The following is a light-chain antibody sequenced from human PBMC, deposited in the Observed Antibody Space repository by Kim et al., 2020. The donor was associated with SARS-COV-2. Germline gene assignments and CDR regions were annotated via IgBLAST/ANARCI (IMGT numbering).Light chain of an antibody. Sequence: EIVLTQSPGTLSLSPGERATLSCRASQTIRADYLAWYQQKPGQAPRLLIHGVSIRATGIPDRFSGSGSGTDFTLTISRLEPEDFAVYHCQQYVSSPWTFGQGTKVDIK. CDR1: QTIRADY. CDR2: GVS. J-gene: IGKJ1*01. V-gene: IGKV3-20*01. CDR3: QQYVSSPWT.